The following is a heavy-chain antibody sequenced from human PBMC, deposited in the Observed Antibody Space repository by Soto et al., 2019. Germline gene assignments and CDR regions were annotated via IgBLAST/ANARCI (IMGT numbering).Heavy chain of an antibody. J-gene: IGHJ6*03. D-gene: IGHD2-2*01. CDR1: GYTFTSYY. CDR2: INPSGGST. V-gene: IGHV1-46*03. CDR3: ARDQEPSTRYYDYYYMDV. Sequence: QVQLVQSGAEVKKPGASVTVSCKASGYTFTSYYIHWMRQAPGQGLEWMGIINPSGGSTSYAQKFQGRVTMTRDTSTSAVYMEVSGLRSEDTAVYYCARDQEPSTRYYDYYYMDVWGKGTTVTGSS.